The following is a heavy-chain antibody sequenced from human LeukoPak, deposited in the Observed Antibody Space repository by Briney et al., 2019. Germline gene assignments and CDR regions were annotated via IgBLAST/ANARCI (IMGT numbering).Heavy chain of an antibody. CDR1: GGSISSGDYY. J-gene: IGHJ4*02. D-gene: IGHD3-16*01. V-gene: IGHV4-30-4*08. CDR2: IYYSGST. Sequence: KPSQTLSLTCTVSGGSISSGDYYWSWIRQPPGKGLEWIGYIYYSGSTYYNPSLKSRVTISVDTSKNQFSLKLSSVTAADTAVYYCASTRKYDYVWGIKRSPSYYFDYWGQGTLVTVSS. CDR3: ASTRKYDYVWGIKRSPSYYFDY.